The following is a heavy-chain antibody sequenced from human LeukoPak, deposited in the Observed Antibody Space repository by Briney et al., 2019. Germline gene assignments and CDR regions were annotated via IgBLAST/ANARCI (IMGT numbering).Heavy chain of an antibody. J-gene: IGHJ4*02. D-gene: IGHD2-2*01. CDR1: GFTFSSYA. V-gene: IGHV3-23*01. CDR3: AKDDVVVPAAMYYFDY. Sequence: PGGSLRLSCAASGFTFSSYAMSWVRQAPGKGLEWVSAISGSGGSTYYADSVKGRFTISRDNSKNTLYLQMNSLRAEDTAVYYCAKDDVVVPAAMYYFDYWGQGTLVTVSS. CDR2: ISGSGGST.